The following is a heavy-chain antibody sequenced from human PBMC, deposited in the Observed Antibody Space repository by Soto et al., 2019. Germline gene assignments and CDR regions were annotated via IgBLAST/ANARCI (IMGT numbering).Heavy chain of an antibody. CDR2: ISYDGTNK. V-gene: IGHV3-30*18. Sequence: QVQLVESGGGVVQPGRSLRLSCAASGFTFRNFGMHWVRQAPGKGLEWVAVISYDGTNKYYADSVKGRFTISRDNSKNTLHLQINSLRAEDTAVYYCAKAVPPFVVVTASDYWGQGTLVTVSS. D-gene: IGHD2-21*02. CDR1: GFTFRNFG. CDR3: AKAVPPFVVVTASDY. J-gene: IGHJ4*02.